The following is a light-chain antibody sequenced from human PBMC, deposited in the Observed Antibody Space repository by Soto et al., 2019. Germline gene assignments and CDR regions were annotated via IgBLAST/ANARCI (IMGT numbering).Light chain of an antibody. CDR3: QQYGSSPPYT. V-gene: IGKV3-20*01. Sequence: EIVLTQSPGTLSLSPGKRATLSCRASQSVSRSYLAWYQQKPGQAPRLLIYGASSRATGIPDRFSGSESGTDLTLIISRLETEDFAVYYCQQYGSSPPYTFGQGNKLEIK. CDR2: GAS. CDR1: QSVSRSY. J-gene: IGKJ2*01.